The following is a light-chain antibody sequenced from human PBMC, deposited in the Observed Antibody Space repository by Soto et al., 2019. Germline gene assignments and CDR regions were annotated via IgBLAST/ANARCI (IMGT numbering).Light chain of an antibody. J-gene: IGLJ2*01. V-gene: IGLV2-23*01. CDR3: CAYAGSGNVV. CDR2: EAT. Sequence: QSALTQPASVSGSPEQSITISCTGTSNDVGRYNLVSWYQQHPGKAPKVMIYEATKRPSGVSNRFSGSKSGNTASLTISGLQAEVEADYYCCAYAGSGNVVFGGGTKLTVL. CDR1: SNDVGRYNL.